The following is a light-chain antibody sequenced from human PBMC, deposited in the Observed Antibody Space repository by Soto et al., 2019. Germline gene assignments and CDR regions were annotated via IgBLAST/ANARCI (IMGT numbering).Light chain of an antibody. CDR2: GAS. CDR1: QSVSGSY. V-gene: IGKV3-20*01. CDR3: QQYGTSLF. J-gene: IGKJ5*01. Sequence: EIVSTQSPGTLSLSPGERATLSCRASQSVSGSYLAWYQQKPGQAPRLLIYGASSRATGIPDRFSGSGSGTDFTLTISRLEPEDFAVYYCQQYGTSLFFGQGTRLEIK.